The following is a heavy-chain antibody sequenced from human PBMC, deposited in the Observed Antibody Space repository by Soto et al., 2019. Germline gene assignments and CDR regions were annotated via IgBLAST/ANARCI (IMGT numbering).Heavy chain of an antibody. J-gene: IGHJ6*02. Sequence: LRLSCAASGSTFSSYGMHWVRQAPGKGLEWVAVISYDGSNKYYADSVKGRFTISRDNSKNTLYLQMNSLRAEDTAVYYCAKDGATEGGMDVWGQGTTVTVSS. CDR1: GSTFSSYG. V-gene: IGHV3-30*18. CDR3: AKDGATEGGMDV. D-gene: IGHD4-4*01. CDR2: ISYDGSNK.